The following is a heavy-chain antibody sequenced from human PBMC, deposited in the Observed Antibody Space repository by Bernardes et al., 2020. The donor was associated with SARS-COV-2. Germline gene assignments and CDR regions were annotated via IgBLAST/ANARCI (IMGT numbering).Heavy chain of an antibody. D-gene: IGHD3-3*01. CDR2: TRNKAYGGTT. J-gene: IGHJ4*02. CDR1: GFTFGDYA. Sequence: GGSLRLSCTASGFTFGDYAMSWVRQAPGKGLEWIGLTRNKAYGGTTEYAASVKGRFTISRDDSKSIAYLQMNSLKTEDTAVYYCTRDHRGVVIGPSQLFDYWGQGTLVTVSS. V-gene: IGHV3-49*04. CDR3: TRDHRGVVIGPSQLFDY.